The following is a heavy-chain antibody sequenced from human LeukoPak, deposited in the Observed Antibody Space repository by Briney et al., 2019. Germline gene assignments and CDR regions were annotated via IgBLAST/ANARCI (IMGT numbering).Heavy chain of an antibody. Sequence: GGSLRLSCAASEFTFSKFPMGWVRQAPGRGLEWVSAISASGDVTFHADSVRGRFTISRDNSKNTLYLQMNSLRAEDAAVYYCANEYSKGDVWGQGTMVTVSS. CDR1: EFTFSKFP. V-gene: IGHV3-23*01. J-gene: IGHJ3*01. CDR2: ISASGDVT. D-gene: IGHD4-11*01. CDR3: ANEYSKGDV.